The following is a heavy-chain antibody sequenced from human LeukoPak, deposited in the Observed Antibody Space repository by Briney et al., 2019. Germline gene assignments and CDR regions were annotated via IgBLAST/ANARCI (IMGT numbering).Heavy chain of an antibody. Sequence: SETLSLTCTVSGGSISSGSYYWSWIRQPPGKGLEWIGYVYYSGTTDYNPSLRSRVTILVDTSKNQLSLKLSSVTAADTAVYFCARTSGMAPPGIYYYYAMDVWGQGTTVTVSS. CDR1: GGSISSGSYY. V-gene: IGHV4-61*01. D-gene: IGHD6-13*01. CDR2: VYYSGTT. J-gene: IGHJ6*02. CDR3: ARTSGMAPPGIYYYYAMDV.